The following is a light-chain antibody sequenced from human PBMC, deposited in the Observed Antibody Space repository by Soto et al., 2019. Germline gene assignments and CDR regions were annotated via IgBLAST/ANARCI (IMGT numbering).Light chain of an antibody. CDR1: SGDVGAFDS. J-gene: IGLJ1*01. V-gene: IGLV2-14*03. CDR2: DVS. Sequence: QSVLTQPASGSGSPGQSIIISCTGTSGDVGAFDSVSWYQHYLGKAPKLIIYDVSSRSSGVSSRFSGSKSDNTASLTISGLQTDDEADYYCQSYTTRRTYVFGTGTKLTVL. CDR3: QSYTTRRTYV.